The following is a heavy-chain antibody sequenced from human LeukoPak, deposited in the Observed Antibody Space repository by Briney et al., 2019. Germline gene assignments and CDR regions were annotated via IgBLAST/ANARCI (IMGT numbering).Heavy chain of an antibody. CDR3: ARDKSSSWYRLFDY. V-gene: IGHV4-4*07. Sequence: PSETLSLTCTVSGGSISSYYWSWIRQPAGKGLEWIGRIYTSGSTNYNPSLKSRVTMSVDTSKNQFSLKLSSVTAADTAVYYCARDKSSSWYRLFDYWGQGTLVTVSS. D-gene: IGHD6-13*01. CDR2: IYTSGST. J-gene: IGHJ4*02. CDR1: GGSISSYY.